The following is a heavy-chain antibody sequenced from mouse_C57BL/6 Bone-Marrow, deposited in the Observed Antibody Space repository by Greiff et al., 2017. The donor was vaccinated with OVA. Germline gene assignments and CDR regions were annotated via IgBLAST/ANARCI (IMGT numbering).Heavy chain of an antibody. CDR3: ARVTTVVAPFDY. D-gene: IGHD1-1*01. J-gene: IGHJ2*01. V-gene: IGHV1-50*01. CDR1: GYTFTSYW. Sequence: VQLQQPGAELVKPGASVKLSCKASGYTFTSYWMQWVKQRPGQGLEWIGEIDPSDSYTNYNQKFKGQATLTVDTSSSTAYMQLSSLTSEDSAVYYCARVTTVVAPFDYWGQGTTLTVSS. CDR2: IDPSDSYT.